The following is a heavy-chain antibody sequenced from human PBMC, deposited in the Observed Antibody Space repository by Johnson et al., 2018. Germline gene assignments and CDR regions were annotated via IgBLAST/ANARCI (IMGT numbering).Heavy chain of an antibody. Sequence: VQLVQSGGGLVQPGGSLRLSCAASGFTVSSNYMSWVRQAPGKGLEWVSVIYSGGSTYYADSVKGRFTISRDNSKNTLYRQMNSLRAEDPAVYYWAKDPAVYGWATGGWFDPWGQGTLVTVSS. CDR3: AKDPAVYGWATGGWFDP. V-gene: IGHV3-66*02. D-gene: IGHD7-27*01. J-gene: IGHJ5*02. CDR2: IYSGGST. CDR1: GFTVSSNY.